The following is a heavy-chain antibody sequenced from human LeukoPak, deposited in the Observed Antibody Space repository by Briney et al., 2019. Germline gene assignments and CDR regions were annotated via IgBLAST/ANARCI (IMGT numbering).Heavy chain of an antibody. V-gene: IGHV3-30*04. Sequence: GGSLRLSCAASGFTFSNYAMHWVRQAPGKGLEWVAVISDDGSNKYYADSVKGRFTISRDNSKNTLYLQMNSLRAEDPAVYYCARSGDPLGDFDIWGQGTMVTVSS. CDR2: ISDDGSNK. CDR3: ARSGDPLGDFDI. D-gene: IGHD4-17*01. CDR1: GFTFSNYA. J-gene: IGHJ3*02.